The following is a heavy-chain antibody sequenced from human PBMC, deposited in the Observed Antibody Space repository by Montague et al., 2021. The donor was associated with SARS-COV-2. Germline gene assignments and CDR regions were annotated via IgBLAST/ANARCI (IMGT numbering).Heavy chain of an antibody. V-gene: IGHV4-59*01. D-gene: IGHD5-24*01. CDR2: IYYRGST. CDR3: AREDRWNWFDP. J-gene: IGHJ5*02. Sequence: SETLSLTCTVSGGPINSSFWSWIRQPPGKGLEWIGYIYYRGSTNYNPSLETRVTISVDPSKNQFSLKLSSVTAADTAVYYCAREDRWNWFDPWGQGTLAIVSS. CDR1: GGPINSSF.